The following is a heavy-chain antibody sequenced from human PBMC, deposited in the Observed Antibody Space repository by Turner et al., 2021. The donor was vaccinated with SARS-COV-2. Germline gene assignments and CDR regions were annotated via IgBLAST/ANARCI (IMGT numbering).Heavy chain of an antibody. CDR2: IYSGGST. Sequence: ELQLVAPGRGWLQPGWSLRISCAASGFTVSSNYMCWVRQAPGKGLEWVSVIYSGGSTYYADSVKGRFTISRDNSKNTLYLQMNSLRAEDTAVYYCARGPHPRGFDYWGQGTLVTVSS. J-gene: IGHJ4*02. V-gene: IGHV3-53*01. CDR1: GFTVSSNY. CDR3: ARGPHPRGFDY. D-gene: IGHD3-10*01.